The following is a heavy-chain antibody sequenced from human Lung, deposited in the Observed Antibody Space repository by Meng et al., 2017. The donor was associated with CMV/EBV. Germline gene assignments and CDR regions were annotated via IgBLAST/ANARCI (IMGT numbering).Heavy chain of an antibody. J-gene: IGHJ4*02. Sequence: QVQLTQSGPGLGKPSQTLPLTWAISGDIVSSNSAAWHWIRQSPSRGLEWLGRTYYRSKWYHEYAVSVKSRITISPDTPKNQFSLQLNSMTPEDTAVYYCARGINGGCGDWGQGTLVTVSS. V-gene: IGHV6-1*01. CDR2: TYYRSKWYH. CDR1: GDIVSSNSAA. CDR3: ARGINGGCGD. D-gene: IGHD4-23*01.